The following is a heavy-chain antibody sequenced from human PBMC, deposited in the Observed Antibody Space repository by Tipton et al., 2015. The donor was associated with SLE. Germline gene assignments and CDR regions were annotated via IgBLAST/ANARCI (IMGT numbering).Heavy chain of an antibody. Sequence: TLSLTCAVADYSISSHNWWGWIRQPPGKGLEWIGYIYYSGSTYYNPSLESRVTVSVDTSKNQFSLKLSSVTAVDTAVYYCARGGDFWSGPASYYYYYYYMDVWGKGTTVTVSS. CDR1: DYSISSHNW. J-gene: IGHJ6*03. V-gene: IGHV4-28*03. CDR2: IYYSGST. CDR3: ARGGDFWSGPASYYYYYYYMDV. D-gene: IGHD3-3*01.